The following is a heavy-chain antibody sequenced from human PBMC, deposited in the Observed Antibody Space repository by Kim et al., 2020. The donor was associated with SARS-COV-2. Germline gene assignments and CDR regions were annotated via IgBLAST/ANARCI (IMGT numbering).Heavy chain of an antibody. V-gene: IGHV3-20*04. CDR2: INWNGGNT. J-gene: IGHJ4*02. Sequence: GGSLRLSCVASGFTFEDYGMSWVRQAPGKGLEWVSGINWNGGNTGNADSGKGRFTISRDNAKNSLYLQMNSMRAEDSALYYCARDGGWYGHLEYWGQGTLVTVSS. D-gene: IGHD3-16*01. CDR1: GFTFEDYG. CDR3: ARDGGWYGHLEY.